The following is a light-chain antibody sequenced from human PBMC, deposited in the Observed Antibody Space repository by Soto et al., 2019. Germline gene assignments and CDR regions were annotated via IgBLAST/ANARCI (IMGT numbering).Light chain of an antibody. CDR2: GTS. CDR1: QSIGSSY. V-gene: IGKV3-20*01. Sequence: ENVLTQSPGTLSLSPGERATLSCRASQSIGSSYLAWYQQKPGHAPRLIIYGTSTRATGIPDRFSGSGSGTDFTLTISRLEPEDFAVYYCQHFGSSWLTFGQGTKVEMK. CDR3: QHFGSSWLT. J-gene: IGKJ1*01.